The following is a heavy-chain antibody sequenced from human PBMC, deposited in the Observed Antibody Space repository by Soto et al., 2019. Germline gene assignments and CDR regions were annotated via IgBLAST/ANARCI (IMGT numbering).Heavy chain of an antibody. V-gene: IGHV3-11*06. CDR2: ISSSSYT. CDR3: ARLGYSSGFYYFDY. J-gene: IGHJ4*02. Sequence: AGSLRLSCAASGFTFSDYYMSWIRQAPGKGLEWVSYISSSSYTNYADSVKGRFTISRDNAKNSLYLQMNSLRAEDTAVYYCARLGYSSGFYYFDYWSQGTLVTVSS. CDR1: GFTFSDYY. D-gene: IGHD6-19*01.